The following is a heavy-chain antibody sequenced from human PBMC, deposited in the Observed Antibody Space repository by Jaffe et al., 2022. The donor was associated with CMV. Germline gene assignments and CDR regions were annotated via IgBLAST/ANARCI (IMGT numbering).Heavy chain of an antibody. J-gene: IGHJ4*02. CDR1: GGSISSYY. V-gene: IGHV4-59*08. D-gene: IGHD3-22*01. CDR3: ARLGDYDSRAIDY. CDR2: IYYSGST. Sequence: QVQLQESGPGLVKPSETLSLTCTVSGGSISSYYWSWIRQPPGKGLEWIGYIYYSGSTNYNPSLKSRVTISVDTSKNQFSLKLSSVTAADTAVYYCARLGDYDSRAIDYWGQGTLVTVSS.